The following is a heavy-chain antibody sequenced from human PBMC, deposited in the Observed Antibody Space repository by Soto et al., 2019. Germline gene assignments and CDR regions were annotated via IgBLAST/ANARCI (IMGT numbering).Heavy chain of an antibody. CDR3: ARDTFAGDAVGGAFDI. J-gene: IGHJ3*02. V-gene: IGHV6-1*01. Sequence: QVQLQQSGPGLVKPSQTLSLTCAISGDSVSSNSAAWNWIRQSPSRGLEWLGRTYYRTKWYNKYAVSGKSRITINPDTSKNQFPRQLNSVAPEDTDVYYCARDTFAGDAVGGAFDIWGQGTMVTVSS. CDR1: GDSVSSNSAA. D-gene: IGHD4-17*01. CDR2: TYYRTKWYN.